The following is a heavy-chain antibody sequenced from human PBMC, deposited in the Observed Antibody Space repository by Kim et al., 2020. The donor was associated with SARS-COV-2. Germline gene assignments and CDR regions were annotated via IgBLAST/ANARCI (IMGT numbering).Heavy chain of an antibody. CDR2: IKQDGSEK. CDR1: GFTFSSYW. V-gene: IGHV3-7*03. CDR3: ARTKKYGDFPDAFDI. Sequence: GGSLRLSCAASGFTFSSYWMSWVRQAPGKGLEWVANIKQDGSEKYYVDSVKGRFTISRDNAKNSLYLQMNSLRAEDTAVYYCARTKKYGDFPDAFDIWGQGTMVTVSS. J-gene: IGHJ3*02. D-gene: IGHD4-17*01.